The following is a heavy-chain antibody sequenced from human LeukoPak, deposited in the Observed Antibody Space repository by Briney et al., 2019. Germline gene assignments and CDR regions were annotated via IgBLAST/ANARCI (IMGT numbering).Heavy chain of an antibody. CDR2: IYYSGST. D-gene: IGHD6-19*01. V-gene: IGHV4-59*01. Sequence: PSETLSLTCTVSGGSISSYYWSWIRQPPGKGLEWIGYIYYSGSTNYNPSLKSRVTISVDTSKNQFSLKLSSVTAADTAVYYCARLRAVAGTYFDYWGQGTLVTVSS. CDR3: ARLRAVAGTYFDY. CDR1: GGSISSYY. J-gene: IGHJ4*02.